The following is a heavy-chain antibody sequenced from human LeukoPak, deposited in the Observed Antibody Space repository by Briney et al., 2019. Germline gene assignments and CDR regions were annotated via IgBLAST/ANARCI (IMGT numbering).Heavy chain of an antibody. Sequence: SVTVSCKASGGTFSSYAISWVRQAPGQGLEWMGRIIPILGIANYAQKFQGRVTITAGKSTSTAYMELSSLRSEDTAVYYCARDLYSGTTWVYWGQGTLVTVSS. CDR2: IIPILGIA. V-gene: IGHV1-69*04. D-gene: IGHD1-26*01. CDR1: GGTFSSYA. J-gene: IGHJ4*02. CDR3: ARDLYSGTTWVY.